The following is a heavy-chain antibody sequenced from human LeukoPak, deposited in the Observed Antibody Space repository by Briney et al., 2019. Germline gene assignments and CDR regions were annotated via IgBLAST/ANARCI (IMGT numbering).Heavy chain of an antibody. Sequence: GGSLRLSCAASGFTVSSNYMSWVRQAPGKGLEWVSVIYSGGSTYCADSVKGRFTISRDNSKNTLYLQMNSLRAEDTAVYYCAKTRPLDSSSWSHGDYWGQGTLVTVSS. CDR1: GFTVSSNY. CDR2: IYSGGST. CDR3: AKTRPLDSSSWSHGDY. J-gene: IGHJ4*02. D-gene: IGHD6-13*01. V-gene: IGHV3-53*01.